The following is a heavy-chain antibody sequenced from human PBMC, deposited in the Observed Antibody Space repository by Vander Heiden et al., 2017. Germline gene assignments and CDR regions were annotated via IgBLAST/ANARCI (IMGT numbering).Heavy chain of an antibody. D-gene: IGHD3-22*01. CDR1: GFTFSSYG. CDR3: ARAHYYDSSGYYSSWYFDL. Sequence: QVQLVESGGGVVQPGRSLRLSCAASGFTFSSYGMHWVRQAPGKGLEWVAVIGYDGSNKYYADSVKGRVTISRDNSKNTLYLQMNSLRAEDTAVYYCARAHYYDSSGYYSSWYFDLWGRGTLVTVSS. V-gene: IGHV3-33*01. J-gene: IGHJ2*01. CDR2: IGYDGSNK.